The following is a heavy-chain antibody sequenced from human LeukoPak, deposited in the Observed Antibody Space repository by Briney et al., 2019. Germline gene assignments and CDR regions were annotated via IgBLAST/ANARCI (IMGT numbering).Heavy chain of an antibody. CDR3: AKDSPYYDFWSGSTLFDY. J-gene: IGHJ4*02. CDR1: GFTFSSYA. V-gene: IGHV3-23*01. CDR2: ISGNGVNT. D-gene: IGHD3-3*01. Sequence: PGGSLRLSCAASGFTFSSYAMNWVRQAPGKGLEWVSAISGNGVNTYYTDSVKGRFTISRDNAKNSLYLQMNSLRAEDTAVYYCAKDSPYYDFWSGSTLFDYWGQGTLVTVSS.